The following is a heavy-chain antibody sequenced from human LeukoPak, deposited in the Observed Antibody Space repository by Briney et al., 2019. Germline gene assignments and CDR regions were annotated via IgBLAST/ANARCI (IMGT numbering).Heavy chain of an antibody. D-gene: IGHD3-9*01. CDR3: ARRIVKKDILTGYRDYYYYGMDV. CDR2: IKQNGSEK. J-gene: IGHJ6*04. CDR1: GFTFSSDW. V-gene: IGHV3-7*03. Sequence: PGGSLRLSCAASGFTFSSDWMSWVRQAPGKGLEWVANIKQNGSEKYYVDSVKGRVTISRDNAKNSMYLQMNSLRAEDTAVYYCARRIVKKDILTGYRDYYYYGMDVWGKGTTVTVSS.